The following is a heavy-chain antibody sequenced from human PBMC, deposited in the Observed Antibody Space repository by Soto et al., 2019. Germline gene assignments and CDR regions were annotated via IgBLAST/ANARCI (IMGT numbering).Heavy chain of an antibody. D-gene: IGHD3-3*01. J-gene: IGHJ5*02. CDR2: IYYSGST. V-gene: IGHV4-59*02. CDR1: GGSVSSYY. CDR3: ARGADFWSGYYRYDWFDP. Sequence: SETLSLTCTVSGGSVSSYYWSGIRQPPGKGLEWIGYIYYSGSTNYNPSLKSRVTIPVDTSKNQFSLKLSSVTAADTAVYYCARGADFWSGYYRYDWFDPWGQGTLVTVSS.